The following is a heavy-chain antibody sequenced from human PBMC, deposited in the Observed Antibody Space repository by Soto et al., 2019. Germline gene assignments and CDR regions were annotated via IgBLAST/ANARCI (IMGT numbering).Heavy chain of an antibody. J-gene: IGHJ5*02. CDR3: ARRQNYGGISGWFDP. V-gene: IGHV4-39*01. CDR1: GGSISSTSYF. Sequence: QLQLQESGPGLVKPSETLSLTCTVSGGSISSTSYFWGWIRQPPGKGLEWIGSIYYSGSAYYNPSLKSRLTISVDTSKNQFSLKLSSVTAADTAVYYCARRQNYGGISGWFDPWGQGTLVTVSS. CDR2: IYYSGSA. D-gene: IGHD4-17*01.